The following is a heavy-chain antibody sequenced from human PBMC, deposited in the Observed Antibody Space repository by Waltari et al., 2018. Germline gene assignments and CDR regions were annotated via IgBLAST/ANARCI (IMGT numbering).Heavy chain of an antibody. V-gene: IGHV1-8*02. D-gene: IGHD3-10*01. Sequence: QVQLVQSGAEVKKPGSSVKVSCTASGGTFSSYAISWVRQAPGQGLEWMEWMNPNSGNTGEAQKFQGRVTMTRNTSISTAYMELSSLRSEDTAVYYCASQILWFGALYGMDVWGQGTTVTVSS. CDR1: GGTFSSYA. J-gene: IGHJ6*02. CDR3: ASQILWFGALYGMDV. CDR2: MNPNSGNT.